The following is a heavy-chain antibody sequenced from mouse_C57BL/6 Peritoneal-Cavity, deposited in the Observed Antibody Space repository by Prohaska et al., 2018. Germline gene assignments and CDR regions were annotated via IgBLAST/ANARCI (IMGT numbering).Heavy chain of an antibody. V-gene: IGHV1-19*01. Sequence: KPGASVQMSCKASGYTHTDHYMKWVKQSHGKSLEWIGVINAYKWGTSYNQKCKGKATLTVCKSSSTAYMELNSLSSEDSVGNHCARGADYEWGYYAMDYWGQGTSVTVSS. CDR2: INAYKWGT. CDR3: ARGADYEWGYYAMDY. D-gene: IGHD2-4*01. CDR1: GYTHTDHY. J-gene: IGHJ4*01.